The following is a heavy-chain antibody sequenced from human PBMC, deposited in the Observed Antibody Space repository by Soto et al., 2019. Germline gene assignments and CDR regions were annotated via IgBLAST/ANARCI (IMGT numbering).Heavy chain of an antibody. D-gene: IGHD4-17*01. CDR3: ARHDYGDYEGGHNWFDP. CDR2: IYYSGST. V-gene: IGHV4-39*01. J-gene: IGHJ5*02. CDR1: GGSISSSSYY. Sequence: QLQLQESGPGLVKPSETLSLTCTVSGGSISSSSYYWGWIRQPPGKGLEWIGSIYYSGSTYYNPSLKSRVTISVDTSKNQFSLKLSSVTAADTAVHYCARHDYGDYEGGHNWFDPWGQGTLVTVSS.